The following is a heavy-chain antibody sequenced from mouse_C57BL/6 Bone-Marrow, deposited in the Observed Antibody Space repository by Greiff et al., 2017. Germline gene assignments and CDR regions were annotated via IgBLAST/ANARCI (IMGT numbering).Heavy chain of an antibody. CDR1: GYTFTSYW. D-gene: IGHD1-1*01. CDR2: IHPNSGST. CDR3: ARYDYGSRLSMDY. J-gene: IGHJ4*01. Sequence: QVQLQQPGAELVKPGASVKLSCKASGYTFTSYWMHWVKQRPGQGLEWIGMIHPNSGSTNYNEKFKSKATLTVDKSSSPAYMQLSSLTSEDSAVYYCARYDYGSRLSMDYWGQGTSVTVSS. V-gene: IGHV1-64*01.